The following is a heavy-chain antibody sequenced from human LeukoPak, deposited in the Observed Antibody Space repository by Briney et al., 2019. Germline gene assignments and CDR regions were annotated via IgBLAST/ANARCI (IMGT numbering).Heavy chain of an antibody. CDR2: IGPYNGDI. V-gene: IGHV1-18*01. CDR3: ARARVRIPVNWLDS. D-gene: IGHD4-11*01. J-gene: IGHJ5*01. Sequence: ASVKVSCKASGYTFISYNINWVRQAPGQVLEWMGWIGPYNGDIKYAQKFQGRVILTTDASTNTAYMELRSLRSDDTARYFCARARVRIPVNWLDSWDQGALVTVSS. CDR1: GYTFISYN.